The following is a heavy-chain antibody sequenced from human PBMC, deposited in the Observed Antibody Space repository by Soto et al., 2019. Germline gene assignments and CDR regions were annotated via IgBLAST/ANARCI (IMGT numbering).Heavy chain of an antibody. CDR1: GFTFSSYA. D-gene: IGHD2-8*02. Sequence: GGSLRLSCAASGFTFSSYAMHWVRQAPGKGLEWVAVISYDGSNKYYADSVKGRFTISRDNSKNTLYLQMNSLRAEDTDVYYCARDYGWWNIDHWGQGTLVTVSS. CDR3: ARDYGWWNIDH. V-gene: IGHV3-30-3*01. J-gene: IGHJ4*02. CDR2: ISYDGSNK.